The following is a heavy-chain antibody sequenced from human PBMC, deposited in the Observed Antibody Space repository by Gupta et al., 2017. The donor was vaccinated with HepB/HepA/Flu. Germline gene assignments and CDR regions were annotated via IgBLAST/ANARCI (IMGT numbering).Heavy chain of an antibody. V-gene: IGHV3-9*03. J-gene: IGHJ4*02. CDR1: GFTFDDYA. D-gene: IGHD6-13*01. CDR3: AKGGQLQRRYFDY. Sequence: EVQLVESGGGLVQPGRSLRLSCAASGFTFDDYAMHWVRQAPGKGLEWVSGISWNSGSIGYADSVKGRFTISRDNAKNSLYLQMNSLRAEDMALYYCAKGGQLQRRYFDYWGQGTLVTVSS. CDR2: ISWNSGSI.